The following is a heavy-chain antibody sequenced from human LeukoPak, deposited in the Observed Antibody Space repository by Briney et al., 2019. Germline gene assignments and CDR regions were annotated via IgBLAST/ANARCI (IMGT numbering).Heavy chain of an antibody. CDR2: INGDGTSI. CDR3: ARDFNPAGYSSGWSTCAY. CDR1: RSTFSNYW. Sequence: QPGGSLRLSCAASRSTFSNYWVHWVRQAPGKGLVWVSRINGDGTSISYADSVKGRFTISRDNAKNTVDLQMSYLRAEDTAVYYCARDFNPAGYSSGWSTCAYWGQGTLVTVSS. J-gene: IGHJ4*02. D-gene: IGHD6-19*01. V-gene: IGHV3-74*01.